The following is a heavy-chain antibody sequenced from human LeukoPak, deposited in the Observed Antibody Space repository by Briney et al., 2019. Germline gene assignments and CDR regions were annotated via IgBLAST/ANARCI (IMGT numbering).Heavy chain of an antibody. CDR1: GFTFSSYS. D-gene: IGHD3-22*01. Sequence: GGSLRPSRAASGFTFSSYSMNWVRQAPGKGLEWVSSISSSSSYIYYADSVKGRFTISRDNAKNSLYLQMNSLRAEDTAVYYCARETIVVAPVRAFDIWGQGTMVTVSS. J-gene: IGHJ3*02. V-gene: IGHV3-21*01. CDR3: ARETIVVAPVRAFDI. CDR2: ISSSSSYI.